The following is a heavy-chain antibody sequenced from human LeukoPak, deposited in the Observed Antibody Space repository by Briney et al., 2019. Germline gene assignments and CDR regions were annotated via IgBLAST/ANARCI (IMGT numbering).Heavy chain of an antibody. CDR2: INHSGST. J-gene: IGHJ4*02. D-gene: IGHD3-10*01. CDR3: ARFFAGVLDY. V-gene: IGHV4-34*01. CDR1: GGSFSGYY. Sequence: SETLSLTCAVYGGSFSGYYWSWIRQPPGKGLEWIGEINHSGSTNYNPSLKSRVTISVDTSKNQFSLKLSSVTAADTAVYYCARFFAGVLDYWGQGTLVTVSS.